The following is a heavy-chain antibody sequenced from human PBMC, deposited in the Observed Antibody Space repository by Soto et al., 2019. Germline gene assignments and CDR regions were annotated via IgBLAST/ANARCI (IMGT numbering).Heavy chain of an antibody. Sequence: PSETLSLTYSVSGSPISSYYWGWFRLPPGQGLQWVGYIYYTGTTSYNPSLKGRVTVSLDTSKKQFSLKLRSVTAADTAVYFCARLGGYYQAFDQWGQGALVTVS. CDR1: GSPISSYY. CDR2: IYYTGTT. J-gene: IGHJ4*01. V-gene: IGHV4-59*08. CDR3: ARLGGYYQAFDQ. D-gene: IGHD3-22*01.